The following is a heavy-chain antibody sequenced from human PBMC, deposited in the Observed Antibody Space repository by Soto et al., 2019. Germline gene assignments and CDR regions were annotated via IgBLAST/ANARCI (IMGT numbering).Heavy chain of an antibody. D-gene: IGHD3-10*01. J-gene: IGHJ4*02. CDR2: ISGSGGST. CDR1: GFTFSSYA. CDR3: AKDLADRDPGPTDY. V-gene: IGHV3-23*01. Sequence: EVQLLESGGGLVQPGGSLRLSCAASGFTFSSYAMSWVRQAPGKGLEWVSAISGSGGSTYYADSVKGRFTISRDNCKTTLYLQMNILRAEDTAVYYCAKDLADRDPGPTDYWCQGPLVTVSS.